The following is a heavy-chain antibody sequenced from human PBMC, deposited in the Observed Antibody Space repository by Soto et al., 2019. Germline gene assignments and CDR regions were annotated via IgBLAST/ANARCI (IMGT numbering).Heavy chain of an antibody. CDR3: ASRYCSSTSCYSYYGMDV. CDR1: GYTFTRYG. CDR2: ISAYNGTT. J-gene: IGHJ6*02. V-gene: IGHV1-18*04. D-gene: IGHD2-2*01. Sequence: ASVKVSCKASGYTFTRYGISWVRQAPGQGLEWMGWISAYNGTTNYAQKFQGRVTITTDTSTSTVYMELRSLRSDDTAVYYCASRYCSSTSCYSYYGMDVWGQGTTVTVS.